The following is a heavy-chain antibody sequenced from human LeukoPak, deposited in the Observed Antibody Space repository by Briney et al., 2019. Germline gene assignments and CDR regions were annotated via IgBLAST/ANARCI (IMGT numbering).Heavy chain of an antibody. V-gene: IGHV3-30*18. CDR3: AKGNVDIVATTD. J-gene: IGHJ4*02. D-gene: IGHD5-12*01. Sequence: GGSLRLSCAASGFTFSSYGMHWVRQAPGKGLEWVAVISYDGSNKYYADSVKGRFTISRDNSKNTLYLQMNSLRAEDTAVYYCAKGNVDIVATTDWGQGTLVTVSS. CDR1: GFTFSSYG. CDR2: ISYDGSNK.